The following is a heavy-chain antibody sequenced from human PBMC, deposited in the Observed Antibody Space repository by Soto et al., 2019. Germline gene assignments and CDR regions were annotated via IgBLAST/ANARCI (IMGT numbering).Heavy chain of an antibody. CDR2: IDPSDSYT. CDR1: GYSFTSYW. CDR3: ASSMRDFWSGNYGMDV. V-gene: IGHV5-10-1*01. Sequence: GESLKISCKGSGYSFTSYWISWVRQMPGKGLEWMGRIDPSDSYTNYSPSFQGHVTISADKSISTAYLQWSSLEASDTAMYYCASSMRDFWSGNYGMDVWGQGTTVTVSS. D-gene: IGHD3-3*01. J-gene: IGHJ6*02.